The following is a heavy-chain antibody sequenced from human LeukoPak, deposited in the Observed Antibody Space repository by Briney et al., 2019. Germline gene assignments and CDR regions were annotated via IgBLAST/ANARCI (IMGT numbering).Heavy chain of an antibody. CDR2: IYSGGST. Sequence: GGSLRLSCAASGFTFSSHWMHWVRQAPGKGLEWVSVIYSGGSTYYADSVKGRFTISRDNSKNTLYLQMNSLRAEDTAVYYCARVEVLRFLEWLPQVSWFDPWGQGTLVTVSS. CDR1: GFTFSSHW. CDR3: ARVEVLRFLEWLPQVSWFDP. D-gene: IGHD3-3*01. J-gene: IGHJ5*02. V-gene: IGHV3-53*01.